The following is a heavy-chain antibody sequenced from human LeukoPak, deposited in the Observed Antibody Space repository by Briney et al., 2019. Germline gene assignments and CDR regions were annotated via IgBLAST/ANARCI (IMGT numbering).Heavy chain of an antibody. J-gene: IGHJ4*02. CDR2: INHSGST. V-gene: IGHV4-34*01. D-gene: IGHD3-10*01. CDR3: ARVRGAAYGPFDY. CDR1: GGSFSGYY. Sequence: SETLSLTCAVYGGSFSGYYWSWIRQPPGKGLEWIGEINHSGSTNYNPSLKSRVTISVDTSKNQFSLKLSFVTAADTAVYYCARVRGAAYGPFDYWGQGTLVTVSS.